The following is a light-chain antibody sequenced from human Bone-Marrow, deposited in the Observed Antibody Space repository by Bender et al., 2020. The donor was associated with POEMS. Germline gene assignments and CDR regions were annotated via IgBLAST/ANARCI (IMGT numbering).Light chain of an antibody. J-gene: IGLJ2*01. V-gene: IGLV3-21*02. Sequence: SYVLTQPPSVSVAPGQTARITCGGNNIGSKSVHWYHQRPGQAPVLVVQDDSDRPLGIPERFSGSNSGNTATLTISGTQALDEADYYCQAWDYNTGVVFGGGTKLTVL. CDR3: QAWDYNTGVV. CDR2: DDS. CDR1: NIGSKS.